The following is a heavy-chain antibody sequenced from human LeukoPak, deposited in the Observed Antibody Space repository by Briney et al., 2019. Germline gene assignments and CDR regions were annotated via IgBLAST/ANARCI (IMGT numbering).Heavy chain of an antibody. J-gene: IGHJ3*02. CDR2: IYYSGST. CDR1: GGSVSSGSYY. Sequence: PSETLSLTCTVSGGSVSSGSYYWSWIRQPPGKGLEWIGYIYYSGSTNYNPSLKSRVTISVDTSKNQFSLKLSSVTAADTAVYYCARGRRSPDAFDIWGQGTMVTASS. V-gene: IGHV4-61*01. CDR3: ARGRRSPDAFDI.